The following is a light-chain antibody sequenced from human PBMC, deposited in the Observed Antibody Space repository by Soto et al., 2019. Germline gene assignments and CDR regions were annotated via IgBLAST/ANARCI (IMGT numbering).Light chain of an antibody. V-gene: IGKV1-39*01. CDR1: QTINNY. J-gene: IGKJ1*01. CDR2: LTS. CDR3: QQSFTTPWT. Sequence: DIQMTQSPSSLSASVGDRVTITCRASQTINNYLNWFQQKPGRAPKLLIYLTSTLESGVPSRFSGSGSGTDVTLTISSLQPEDFATYHCQQSFTTPWTFGQGTKVDVK.